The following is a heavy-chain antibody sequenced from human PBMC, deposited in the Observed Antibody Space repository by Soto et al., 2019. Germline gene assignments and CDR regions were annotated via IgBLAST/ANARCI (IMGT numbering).Heavy chain of an antibody. CDR1: GFTFSDYY. D-gene: IGHD2-8*01. CDR2: ISSRSSTI. V-gene: IGHV3-11*01. CDR3: ASGTNGAFFVY. J-gene: IGHJ4*02. Sequence: QVQLVKSGGGLVKPGGSLRLSCAASGFTFSDYYMSWIRQAPGKGLEWVSYISSRSSTIFYADSVKGRFTISRDNVKNSLYLQMYSLRAEDTAVYYCASGTNGAFFVYWGQGILVTVSS.